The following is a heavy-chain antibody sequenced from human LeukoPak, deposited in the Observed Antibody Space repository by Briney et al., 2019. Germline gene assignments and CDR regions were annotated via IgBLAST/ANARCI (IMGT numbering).Heavy chain of an antibody. J-gene: IGHJ4*02. CDR2: IWYDGSNK. Sequence: GGSLRLSCAASGFTFSSYGTHWVRQAPGKGLEWVAVIWYDGSNKYYADSVKGRFTISRDNSKNTLYLQMNSLRAEDTAVYYCARENYYDSSGYPPPLDYWGQGTLVTVSS. D-gene: IGHD3-22*01. CDR1: GFTFSSYG. CDR3: ARENYYDSSGYPPPLDY. V-gene: IGHV3-33*01.